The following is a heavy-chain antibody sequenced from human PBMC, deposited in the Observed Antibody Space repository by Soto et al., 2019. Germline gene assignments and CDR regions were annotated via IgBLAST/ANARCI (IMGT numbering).Heavy chain of an antibody. J-gene: IGHJ4*02. Sequence: GGSLRLACAASGFTFSSYAMSWVRQAPGKGLEWVSAISGSGGSTYYADSVKGRFTISRDNSKNTLYLQMNSLRAEDTAVYYCAKAPNYGDYFYWGQGTLVTVSS. CDR2: ISGSGGST. V-gene: IGHV3-23*01. CDR1: GFTFSSYA. D-gene: IGHD4-17*01. CDR3: AKAPNYGDYFY.